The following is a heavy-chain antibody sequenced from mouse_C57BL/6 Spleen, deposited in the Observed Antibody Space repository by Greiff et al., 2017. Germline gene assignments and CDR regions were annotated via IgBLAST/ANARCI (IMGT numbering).Heavy chain of an antibody. J-gene: IGHJ4*01. D-gene: IGHD2-3*01. CDR1: GYTFTSYW. CDR3: ARWDDGYYHAMDY. Sequence: QVQLQQPGAELVMPGASVKLSCKASGYTFTSYWMHWVKQRPGQGLEWIGEIDPSDSYTNYNQKFKGKSTLTVDKSSSTAYMQLSSLTSEDSAVXYCARWDDGYYHAMDYWGQGTSVTVSS. V-gene: IGHV1-69*01. CDR2: IDPSDSYT.